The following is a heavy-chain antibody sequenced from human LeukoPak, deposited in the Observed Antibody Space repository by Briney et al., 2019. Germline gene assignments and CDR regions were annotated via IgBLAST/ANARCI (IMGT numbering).Heavy chain of an antibody. CDR1: GFTFSSYS. Sequence: GGSLRLSCAASGFTFSSYSMTWVRQAPGKGLEWVSSISSSSSYIYYADSVKGRFTISRDNAKNSLYLQMNSLRAEDTAVYYCARDQYSSSWYSWFDPWGQGTLVTVSS. CDR3: ARDQYSSSWYSWFDP. CDR2: ISSSSSYI. J-gene: IGHJ5*02. V-gene: IGHV3-21*01. D-gene: IGHD6-13*01.